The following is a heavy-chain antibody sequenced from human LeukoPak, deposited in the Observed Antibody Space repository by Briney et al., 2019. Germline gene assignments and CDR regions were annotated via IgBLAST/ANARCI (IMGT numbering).Heavy chain of an antibody. Sequence: GGSLRLSCAASGFTFSDYYMSWIRQAPGKGLEWGSYISSSGSTIYYADSVKGRFTISRDNAKNSLYLQMNSLRAEDAAVYYCARPEVVDGNYYYYYYMDVWGKGTTVTVSS. CDR2: ISSSGSTI. J-gene: IGHJ6*03. D-gene: IGHD2-15*01. V-gene: IGHV3-11*01. CDR1: GFTFSDYY. CDR3: ARPEVVDGNYYYYYYMDV.